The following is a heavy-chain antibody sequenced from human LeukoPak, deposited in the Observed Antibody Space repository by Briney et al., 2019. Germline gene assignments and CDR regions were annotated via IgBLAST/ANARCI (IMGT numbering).Heavy chain of an antibody. D-gene: IGHD2-2*01. CDR1: GGSISSYY. V-gene: IGHV4-59*08. CDR2: IYYSGST. J-gene: IGHJ4*02. Sequence: SETLSLTCTVSGGSISSYYWDWIQQPPGKGLEWIGYIYYSGSTNYNPSLKSRVTISVDTSKKQFSLKLSSVTAADTAVYCCARHTTADAGAYFDYWGQGTLVTVSS. CDR3: ARHTTADAGAYFDY.